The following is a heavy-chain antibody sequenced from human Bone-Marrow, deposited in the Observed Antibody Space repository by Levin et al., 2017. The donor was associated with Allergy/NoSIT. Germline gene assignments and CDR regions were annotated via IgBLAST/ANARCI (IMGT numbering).Heavy chain of an antibody. Sequence: ASVKVSCKASGYIFTGYYMHWVRQAPGQGLEWMGWINPDIGGTNYAQRFQGRVTMTRDTSINTAYMELSGLRSDDTAVYYCARDPTTVTTYFDYWGQGTLVTVSS. D-gene: IGHD4-17*01. CDR3: ARDPTTVTTYFDY. J-gene: IGHJ4*02. CDR1: GYIFTGYY. V-gene: IGHV1-2*02. CDR2: INPDIGGT.